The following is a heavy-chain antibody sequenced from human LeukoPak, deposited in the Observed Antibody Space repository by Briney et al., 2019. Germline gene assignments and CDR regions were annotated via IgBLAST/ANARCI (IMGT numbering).Heavy chain of an antibody. CDR3: ARAAMTVPDTRYFHL. V-gene: IGHV1-18*01. Sequence: ASVKVSCKASGYTFTSYGISWVRQAPGQGLEWMGWTSAYSGNTNYAQKLQGRVTMTTDTSTSTAYMELRSLRSDDTAVYYCARAAMTVPDTRYFHLWGQGTLVTVSS. D-gene: IGHD6-19*01. CDR1: GYTFTSYG. CDR2: TSAYSGNT. J-gene: IGHJ1*01.